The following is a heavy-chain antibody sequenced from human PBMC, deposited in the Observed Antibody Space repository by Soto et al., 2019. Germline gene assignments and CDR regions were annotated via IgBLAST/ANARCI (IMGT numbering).Heavy chain of an antibody. D-gene: IGHD6-13*01. CDR1: GFTFSTYG. CDR3: AKDRSNSWAFDY. J-gene: IGHJ4*02. Sequence: VGSLRLSCASSGFTFSTYGMHLVRQAPGKGLEWVAVIWYDGNKKYYADSVKGRFTISRDSSKNTMYLQMNSLRAEDTAVYYCAKDRSNSWAFDYWGQGTLVTVSS. CDR2: IWYDGNKK. V-gene: IGHV3-30*02.